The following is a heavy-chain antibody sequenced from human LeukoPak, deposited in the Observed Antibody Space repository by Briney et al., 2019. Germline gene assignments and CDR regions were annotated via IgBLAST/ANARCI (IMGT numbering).Heavy chain of an antibody. Sequence: GGSLRLSCAASGFPFNAYWMTWVRQAPGKGLEWVANIRQDGDTKYYVDSVKGRFTISRDNAMNSLYLQMNSLRAEDTAIYYCARSPPYGTTWYGRSDFWGQGTLVTVSS. V-gene: IGHV3-7*03. CDR3: ARSPPYGTTWYGRSDF. D-gene: IGHD6-13*01. J-gene: IGHJ4*02. CDR2: IRQDGDTK. CDR1: GFPFNAYW.